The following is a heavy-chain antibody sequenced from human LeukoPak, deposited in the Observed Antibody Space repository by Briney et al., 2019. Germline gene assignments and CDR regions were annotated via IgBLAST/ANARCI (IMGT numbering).Heavy chain of an antibody. Sequence: GGALRLSCAASGFTFSSYWMSWGRQAPGKGVEWVASIKQDGGEKYYVDSVKGRFTISRDNAKNSLYLQMNSLRAEDTAVYYCARVYWYFDLWGRGTLVTVSS. V-gene: IGHV3-7*01. J-gene: IGHJ2*01. CDR1: GFTFSSYW. CDR3: ARVYWYFDL. CDR2: IKQDGGEK.